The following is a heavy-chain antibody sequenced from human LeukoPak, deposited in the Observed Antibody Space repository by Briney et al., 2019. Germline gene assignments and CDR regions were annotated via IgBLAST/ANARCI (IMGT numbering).Heavy chain of an antibody. V-gene: IGHV3-30*02. Sequence: PGGSLRLSCVASGFTFSYNGMHWVRQAPGKGLEWVAFIRYDGSNKYYADSVKGRFTISRDNSKNTLYLQMNSLRAEDTAVYYCAKDGQWLGGSDYYYYMDVWGKGTTVTISS. CDR2: IRYDGSNK. J-gene: IGHJ6*03. CDR1: GFTFSYNG. CDR3: AKDGQWLGGSDYYYYMDV. D-gene: IGHD6-19*01.